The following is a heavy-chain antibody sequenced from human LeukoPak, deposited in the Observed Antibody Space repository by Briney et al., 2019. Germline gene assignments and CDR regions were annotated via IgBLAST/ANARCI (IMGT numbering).Heavy chain of an antibody. V-gene: IGHV3-48*04. J-gene: IGHJ4*02. CDR3: ARPGGDWLSAGSFDY. Sequence: GSLRLSCAASGFTFSSYSMNWDRQAPGKGLEWVSYISSSSSTIYYADSVKGRFTISRDNAKNSLYLQMNSLRAEDTAVYYCARPGGDWLSAGSFDYWGQGTLVTVSS. CDR1: GFTFSSYS. D-gene: IGHD2-21*02. CDR2: ISSSSSTI.